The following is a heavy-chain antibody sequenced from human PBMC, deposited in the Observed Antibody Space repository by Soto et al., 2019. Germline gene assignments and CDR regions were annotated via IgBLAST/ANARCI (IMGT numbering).Heavy chain of an antibody. Sequence: QVQLLESGGGVVQPGRSLRLSCASSGFTLSLYPLHWFRQPPGKGLEWVAVISRDGGSEYYADSVRGGFTISRDHSKITLYLEMNSLRTEDTAGYFCSRPVGFGELSPSIYYDYGMDVWGRGTKVTVSS. J-gene: IGHJ6*01. D-gene: IGHD3-10*01. V-gene: IGHV3-30*04. CDR3: SRPVGFGELSPSIYYDYGMDV. CDR1: GFTLSLYP. CDR2: ISRDGGSE.